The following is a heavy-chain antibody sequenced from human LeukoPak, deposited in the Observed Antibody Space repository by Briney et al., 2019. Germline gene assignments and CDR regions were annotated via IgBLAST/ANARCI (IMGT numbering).Heavy chain of an antibody. CDR2: ISYDGSNK. CDR3: ARGRRYYDFWSGYYNY. D-gene: IGHD3-3*01. CDR1: GFTFSSYA. Sequence: GGSLRLSCAASGFTFSSYAMHWVRQAPGKGLEWVAVISYDGSNKYYADSVKGRFTISRDNSKNTLYLQMNSLRAEDTAVYYCARGRRYYDFWSGYYNYWGQGTLVTVSS. V-gene: IGHV3-30*01. J-gene: IGHJ4*02.